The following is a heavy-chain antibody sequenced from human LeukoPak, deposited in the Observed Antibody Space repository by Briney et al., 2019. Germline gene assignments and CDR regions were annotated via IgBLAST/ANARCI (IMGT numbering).Heavy chain of an antibody. CDR2: INWNGGST. Sequence: PGGSLRLSCAASGFTSDDYGMSWVRQAPGKGLEWVSGINWNGGSTGYADSVKGRFTISRDNANNSLYLQMNSLRAEDTALYYCAREHLYYDFWSGYYPLYYYYYYMDVWGKGTTVTVSS. V-gene: IGHV3-20*04. D-gene: IGHD3-3*01. J-gene: IGHJ6*03. CDR3: AREHLYYDFWSGYYPLYYYYYYMDV. CDR1: GFTSDDYG.